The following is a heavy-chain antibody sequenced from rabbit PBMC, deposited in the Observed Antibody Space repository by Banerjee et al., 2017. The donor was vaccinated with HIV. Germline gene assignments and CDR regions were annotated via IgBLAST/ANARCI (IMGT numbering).Heavy chain of an antibody. J-gene: IGHJ4*01. V-gene: IGHV1S7*01. CDR1: GFSFSSYW. Sequence: QSLQESGGGLVQPEGSLTLTCTASGFSFSSYWMSWVRQAPGKGLEWIGIIYAGKGTDYASWVNGRFTISSDDAQKIVDLQMNSLTAADTATYFCARAGYSSGWGSITSYYFNLWGQGTLVTVS. D-gene: IGHD4-1*01. CDR2: IYAGKGT. CDR3: ARAGYSSGWGSITSYYFNL.